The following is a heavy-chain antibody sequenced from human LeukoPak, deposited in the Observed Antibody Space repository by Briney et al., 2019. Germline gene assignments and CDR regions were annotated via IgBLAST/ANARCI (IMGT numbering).Heavy chain of an antibody. CDR1: GFTYW. V-gene: IGHV3-7*01. CDR3: ARSGAFDI. Sequence: GGSLRLSCAASGFTYWMSWVRQAPGKGLEWVANIKEDGSERYYVDSVKGRFTISRDNAKNSLYLQMNSLRAEDTAVYYCARSGAFDIWGQGTMVTVSS. J-gene: IGHJ3*02. D-gene: IGHD3-10*01. CDR2: IKEDGSER.